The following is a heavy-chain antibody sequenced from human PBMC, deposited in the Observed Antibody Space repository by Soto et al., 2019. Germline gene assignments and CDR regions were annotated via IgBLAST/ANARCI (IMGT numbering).Heavy chain of an antibody. J-gene: IGHJ4*02. D-gene: IGHD4-17*01. CDR2: IYSGGST. CDR1: GFTVSSNY. CDR3: AREGDLSSYGDSPR. V-gene: IGHV3-66*01. Sequence: GGSLRLSCAASGFTVSSNYMSWVRQAPGKGLEWVSVIYSGGSTYYADSVKGRFTISRDNSKNTLYLQMNSLRAEDTAVYYCAREGDLSSYGDSPRWGQGTLVTVS.